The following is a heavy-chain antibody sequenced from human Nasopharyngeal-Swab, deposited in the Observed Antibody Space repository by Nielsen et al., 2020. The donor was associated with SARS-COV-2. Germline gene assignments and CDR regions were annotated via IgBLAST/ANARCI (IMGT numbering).Heavy chain of an antibody. J-gene: IGHJ4*02. D-gene: IGHD6-25*01. CDR3: TRLRYSSGLDY. Sequence: GESLKISCAASGFTFSYAWMHWVRQASGKGLEWVGRIRSKANSYATAYAASVKGRFTISRDDSKNTAYLQMNSLKTEDTAVYYCTRLRYSSGLDYWGQGTLVTVSS. V-gene: IGHV3-73*01. CDR1: GFTFSYAW. CDR2: IRSKANSYAT.